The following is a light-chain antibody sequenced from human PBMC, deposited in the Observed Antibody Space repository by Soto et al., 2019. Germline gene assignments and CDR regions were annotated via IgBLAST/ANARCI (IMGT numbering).Light chain of an antibody. J-gene: IGKJ5*01. CDR1: QSVSSSY. V-gene: IGKV3-20*01. CDR3: QQYGSSPLIT. Sequence: SPGERATLSCRASQSVSSSYLAWYQQKPGQAPRLLIYGASSRATGIPDRFSGSGSGTDFTLTISRLEPEDFAVYYCQQYGSSPLITFGQETRLEIK. CDR2: GAS.